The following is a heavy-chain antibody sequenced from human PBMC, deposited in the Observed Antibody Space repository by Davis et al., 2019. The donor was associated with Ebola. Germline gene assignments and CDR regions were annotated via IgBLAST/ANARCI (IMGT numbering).Heavy chain of an antibody. CDR3: ARVGWVAAAGIPDYYGMDV. CDR1: GGSVSSSSYY. CDR2: IYYSGST. J-gene: IGHJ6*02. V-gene: IGHV4-61*01. D-gene: IGHD6-13*01. Sequence: SETLSLTCTVSGGSVSSSSYYWSWIRPPPGKGLEWIGYIYYSGSTNYNPSLKSRVTISVDTSKNQFSLKLSSVTAADTAVYYCARVGWVAAAGIPDYYGMDVWGQGTTVTVSS.